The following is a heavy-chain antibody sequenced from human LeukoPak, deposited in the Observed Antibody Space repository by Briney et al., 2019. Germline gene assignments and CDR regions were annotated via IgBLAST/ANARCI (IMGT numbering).Heavy chain of an antibody. CDR2: IIPIFGTA. CDR3: ARGPSHYDFWSGYYRPQYYYYGMDV. D-gene: IGHD3-3*01. CDR1: GGTFSSYA. J-gene: IGHJ6*02. V-gene: IGHV1-69*13. Sequence: SVKVSCKASGGTFSSYAISWVRQAPGQGLEWMGGIIPIFGTANYAQKFQGRVMITADESTSTAYMELSSLRSEDTAVYYCARGPSHYDFWSGYYRPQYYYYGMDVWGQGTTVTVSS.